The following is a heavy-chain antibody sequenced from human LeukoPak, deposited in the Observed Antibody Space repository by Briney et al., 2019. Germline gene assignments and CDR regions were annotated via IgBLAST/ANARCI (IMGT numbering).Heavy chain of an antibody. CDR1: GGSISSSNW. J-gene: IGHJ3*02. V-gene: IGHV4-4*02. CDR3: ARDYYDFRSGSLDAFDI. Sequence: PSGTLSLTCAVFGGSISSSNWWSWVRQPPGKGLEWIGEVYHSGSTNYNPSLKSRVTISVDTSKNQFSLKLSSVTAADTAVYYCARDYYDFRSGSLDAFDIWGQGTMVTVSS. D-gene: IGHD3-3*01. CDR2: VYHSGST.